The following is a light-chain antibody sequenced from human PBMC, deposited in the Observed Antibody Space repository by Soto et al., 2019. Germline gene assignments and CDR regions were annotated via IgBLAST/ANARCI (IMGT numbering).Light chain of an antibody. V-gene: IGLV2-14*01. CDR1: SSDVGDYPY. Sequence: QSVLTQPASVSGSPGQSITISCTGTSSDVGDYPYVSWYQQHPGRVPKLIIYEVTNRPSGITSRFSGSKSENTASLTISGLQAEDETDYYCSSYSATNTLVFGSGTNVTVL. CDR2: EVT. J-gene: IGLJ1*01. CDR3: SSYSATNTLV.